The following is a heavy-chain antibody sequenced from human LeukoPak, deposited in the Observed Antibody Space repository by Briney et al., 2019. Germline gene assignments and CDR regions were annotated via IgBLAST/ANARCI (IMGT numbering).Heavy chain of an antibody. D-gene: IGHD2-2*02. J-gene: IGHJ5*02. V-gene: IGHV1-18*01. CDR1: GYTFTSYG. CDR3: ARDGGEVPAAIRGWFDP. Sequence: ASVKVSCKASGYTFTSYGTSWVRQAPGQGLEWMGWISAYNGNTNYAQKLQGRVTMTTDTSTSTAYMELRSLRSDDTAVYYCARDGGEVPAAIRGWFDPWGQGTLVTVSS. CDR2: ISAYNGNT.